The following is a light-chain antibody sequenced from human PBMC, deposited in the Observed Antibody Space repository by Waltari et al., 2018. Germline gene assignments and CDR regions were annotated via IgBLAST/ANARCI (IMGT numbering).Light chain of an antibody. CDR3: QHYVRLPVA. CDR2: GAS. J-gene: IGKJ1*01. CDR1: ESVRTA. V-gene: IGKV3-20*01. Sequence: EIVLTQSPSTLSLSPGERATLSCRASESVRTALAWYPQKPGQAPRRPIFGASNRAIGIPDRFRGGGAGTDFSRTISRLEPEDFAGYFCQHYVRLPVAFGQGTKVDVK.